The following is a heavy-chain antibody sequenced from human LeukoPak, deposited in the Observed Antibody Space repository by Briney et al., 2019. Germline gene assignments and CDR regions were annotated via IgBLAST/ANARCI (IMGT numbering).Heavy chain of an antibody. CDR1: GGPISSYY. D-gene: IGHD6-19*01. V-gene: IGHV4-59*01. Sequence: SETLSLTCTVSGGPISSYYWSWIRQPPGKGLEWVGYIYYSGTHNHKPALTRRVTISVETPKNHYSIALSSVTAADTTVHYCARGTAVAGYTWFDPWGQGTLVTVSS. CDR3: ARGTAVAGYTWFDP. CDR2: IYYSGTH. J-gene: IGHJ5*02.